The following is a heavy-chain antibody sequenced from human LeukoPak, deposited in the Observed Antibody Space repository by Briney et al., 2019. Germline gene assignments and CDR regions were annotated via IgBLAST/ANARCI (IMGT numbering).Heavy chain of an antibody. CDR2: IIPIFGTA. CDR1: GYTFSSYA. V-gene: IGHV1-69*13. D-gene: IGHD5-18*01. Sequence: SVKVSCKASGYTFSSYAISWVRQAPGQGLEWMGGIIPIFGTANYAQKFQGRVTITADESTSTAYMELSSLRSEDTAVYYCARDSPDTAMVDDAFDIWGQGTMVTVSS. CDR3: ARDSPDTAMVDDAFDI. J-gene: IGHJ3*02.